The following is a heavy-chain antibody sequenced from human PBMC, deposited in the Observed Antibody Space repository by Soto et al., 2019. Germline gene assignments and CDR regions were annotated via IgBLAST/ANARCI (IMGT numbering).Heavy chain of an antibody. J-gene: IGHJ4*02. CDR2: INHSGST. D-gene: IGHD6-13*01. CDR1: GGSFSGYY. CDR3: ARSGYSSSWYKY. V-gene: IGHV4-34*01. Sequence: QVQLQQWGAGLLNPSETLSLTCAVYGGSFSGYYWSWIRQPPGKGLEWIGEINHSGSTNYNPSLKSRVTISVDTSKNQFSLKLSSVTAADTAVYYCARSGYSSSWYKYWGQGTLVTVSS.